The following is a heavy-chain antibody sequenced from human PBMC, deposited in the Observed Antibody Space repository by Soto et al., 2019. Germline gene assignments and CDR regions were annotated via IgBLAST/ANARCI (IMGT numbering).Heavy chain of an antibody. D-gene: IGHD3-22*01. V-gene: IGHV4-31*03. CDR1: GGSISSGGYY. CDR2: IYYSGST. Sequence: QVQLQESGPGLVKPSQTLSLTCTVSGGSISSGGYYWSCIRQHPGKGLEWIGYIYYSGSTYYNPSLKSRVTISVDTSKNQFSLKLSSVTAADTAVYYCARFGYSTNIGIDYWGQGTLVTVSS. J-gene: IGHJ4*02. CDR3: ARFGYSTNIGIDY.